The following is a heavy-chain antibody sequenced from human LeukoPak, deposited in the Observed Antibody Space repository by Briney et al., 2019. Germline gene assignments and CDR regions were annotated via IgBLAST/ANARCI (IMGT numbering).Heavy chain of an antibody. J-gene: IGHJ4*02. V-gene: IGHV4-39*07. D-gene: IGHD2-8*01. CDR3: ARDHLRRHVYGY. CDR1: GGSISSSSYY. Sequence: SETLSLTCTVSGGSISSSSYYWGWIRQPPGKGLEWIGSIYYSGSTYYNPSLKSRVTISVDTSKNQFSLKLSSVTAADTAVYYCARDHLRRHVYGYWGQGTLVTVPS. CDR2: IYYSGST.